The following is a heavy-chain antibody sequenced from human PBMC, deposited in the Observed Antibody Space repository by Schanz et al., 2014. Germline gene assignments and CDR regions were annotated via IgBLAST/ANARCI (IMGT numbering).Heavy chain of an antibody. Sequence: VQLVESGGGVVQPGGSLRLSCAAPRFIFDGYAMHWVRQAPGKGLEWVASINQDGYDKHYVDSVKGRFTISRDNSKNSLYLQMNSLRTEDTALYYCAKDSRGSSFDMDVWGQGTTVTVSS. D-gene: IGHD1-26*01. J-gene: IGHJ6*02. CDR1: RFIFDGYA. V-gene: IGHV3-7*03. CDR2: INQDGYDK. CDR3: AKDSRGSSFDMDV.